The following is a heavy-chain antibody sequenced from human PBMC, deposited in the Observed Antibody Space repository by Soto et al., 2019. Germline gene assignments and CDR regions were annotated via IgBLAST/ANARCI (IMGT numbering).Heavy chain of an antibody. CDR2: ISAYNGDT. CDR1: NYRFTTYG. Sequence: QVQLVQSGAEVKKPGASVKVSCKASNYRFTTYGITWVRQAPGQGLEWMGWISAYNGDTKYAQILQGRVTMTTDTSTSTGHLEPGSLGSDDTAVYFFARDEGIEGAYHDALDIWGQGTLVTVSS. V-gene: IGHV1-18*01. J-gene: IGHJ3*02. D-gene: IGHD6-19*01. CDR3: ARDEGIEGAYHDALDI.